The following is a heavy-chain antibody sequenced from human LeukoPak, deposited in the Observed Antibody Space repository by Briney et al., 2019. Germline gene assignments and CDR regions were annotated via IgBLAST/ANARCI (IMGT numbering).Heavy chain of an antibody. Sequence: PGGSLRLSCAASGFTFGSYVMSWVRQAPGKGPEWVSAISGDGGTYYADSVKGRFTISRDNSKNTLYLQMNSLGGEDTALYYCARSCGAASCYSGFDYWGQGTLVTVAS. J-gene: IGHJ4*02. V-gene: IGHV3-23*01. CDR3: ARSCGAASCYSGFDY. D-gene: IGHD2-15*01. CDR2: ISGDGGT. CDR1: GFTFGSYV.